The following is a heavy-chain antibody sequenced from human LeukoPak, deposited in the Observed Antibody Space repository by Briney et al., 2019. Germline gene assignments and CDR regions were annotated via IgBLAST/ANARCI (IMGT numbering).Heavy chain of an antibody. CDR2: ISGSGGST. V-gene: IGHV3-23*01. Sequence: PGGSLRLSCAASGFTFSSYAMSWVRQAPGKGLEWVSAISGSGGSTYYADSVKGRFTISRDNSKNTLYLQMNSLRAEDTAVYYCAKYCSGGSCYSLSPYYYYGMDVWGQGTTVTVSS. CDR1: GFTFSSYA. D-gene: IGHD2-15*01. J-gene: IGHJ6*02. CDR3: AKYCSGGSCYSLSPYYYYGMDV.